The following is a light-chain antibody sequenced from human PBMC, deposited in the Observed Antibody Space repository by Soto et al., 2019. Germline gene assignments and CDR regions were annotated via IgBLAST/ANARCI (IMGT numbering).Light chain of an antibody. CDR1: QSLNNN. V-gene: IGKV3D-15*01. J-gene: IGKJ4*01. CDR3: QQYYNWPLT. CDR2: GAS. Sequence: EIVMTQSPATLSVSPGERATLSCRASQSLNNNLAWYQQKPGQAPRLLIYGASTTATGIPARFRGSGSGTEFTLTISSLQSEDFAVFYCQQYYNWPLTFGGGTKVEIK.